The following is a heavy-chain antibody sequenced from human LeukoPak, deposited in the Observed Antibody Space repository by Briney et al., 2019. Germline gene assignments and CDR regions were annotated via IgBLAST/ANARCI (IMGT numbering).Heavy chain of an antibody. D-gene: IGHD6-13*01. Sequence: ASVKVSCKASGYTFTSYYMHWVRQAPGQGLEWMGIISPSGGSTSYAQKFQGRVTMTRDMSTSTVYMELSSLRSEDTAVYYCARVSRDGYSSSWYGDYYYYMDVWGKGTTVTVSS. J-gene: IGHJ6*03. CDR2: ISPSGGST. V-gene: IGHV1-46*01. CDR1: GYTFTSYY. CDR3: ARVSRDGYSSSWYGDYYYYMDV.